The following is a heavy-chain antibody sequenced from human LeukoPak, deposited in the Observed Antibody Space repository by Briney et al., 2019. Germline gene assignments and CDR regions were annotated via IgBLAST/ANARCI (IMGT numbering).Heavy chain of an antibody. CDR1: GYSISSGYY. Sequence: PSETLSLTCAVSGYSISSGYYWGWIRQPPGKGLEWIGSIYHSESTYYNPSLKSRVTISVDTSKNQFSLKLSSVTAADTAVYYCAGLGEAYWGQGTLVTVSS. CDR3: AGLGEAY. CDR2: IYHSEST. J-gene: IGHJ4*02. V-gene: IGHV4-38-2*01. D-gene: IGHD3-10*01.